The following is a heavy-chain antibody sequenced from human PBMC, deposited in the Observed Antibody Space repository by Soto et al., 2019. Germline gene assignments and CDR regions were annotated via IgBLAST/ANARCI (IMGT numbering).Heavy chain of an antibody. CDR2: INHSGST. D-gene: IGHD1-7*01. CDR3: AKSITGTRLVFY. J-gene: IGHJ4*02. Sequence: SETLSLTCTVYGGSFSGYYWSWIRQPPGKGLEWIGEINHSGSTNYNPSLKSRVTISVDTSKNQFSLKLSSVTAADTAVYYCAKSITGTRLVFYWGQGTLVT. V-gene: IGHV4-34*01. CDR1: GGSFSGYY.